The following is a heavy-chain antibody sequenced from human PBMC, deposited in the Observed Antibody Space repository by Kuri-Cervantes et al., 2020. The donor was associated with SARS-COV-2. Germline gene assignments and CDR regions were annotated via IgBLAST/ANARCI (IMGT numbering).Heavy chain of an antibody. CDR3: ARSPLNGHDYGDYELHC. Sequence: ASVKVSCKVSGYTLTELSMHWVRQAPGKGLEWMGGFDPEDGETIYAQKFQGRVTMTEDTSTDTAYMELSSLRSEDTAVYYCARSPLNGHDYGDYELHCWGQGTLVTVSS. V-gene: IGHV1-24*01. CDR2: FDPEDGET. CDR1: GYTLTELS. D-gene: IGHD4-17*01. J-gene: IGHJ4*02.